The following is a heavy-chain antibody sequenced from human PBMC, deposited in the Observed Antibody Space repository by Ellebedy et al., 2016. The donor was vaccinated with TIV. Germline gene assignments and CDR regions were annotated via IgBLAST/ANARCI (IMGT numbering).Heavy chain of an antibody. CDR1: GSTFSGYC. J-gene: IGHJ5*02. CDR3: AVGATTP. Sequence: ASVKVSXXASGSTFSGYCVHWVRQAPGQGLEWMGWINPNSGGTTYAQKFQGRVNLTRDTSITTAYMELSRLRSNDSAVYYCAVGATTPWGQGTLITVSS. V-gene: IGHV1-2*02. CDR2: INPNSGGT. D-gene: IGHD1-26*01.